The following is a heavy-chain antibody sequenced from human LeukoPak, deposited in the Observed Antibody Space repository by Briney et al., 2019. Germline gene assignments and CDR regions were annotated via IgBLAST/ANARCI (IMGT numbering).Heavy chain of an antibody. Sequence: SGGSLRLSCAASGLTFSIYAMSWVRQAPGKGLEWVSAISGSGGSTYYADSVKGRFTISRDNSKNTLYLQMNSLRAEDTAVYYCARGGGGDSPHINYYYYGMDVWGQGTTVTVSS. D-gene: IGHD2-21*02. CDR1: GLTFSIYA. J-gene: IGHJ6*02. V-gene: IGHV3-23*01. CDR2: ISGSGGST. CDR3: ARGGGGDSPHINYYYYGMDV.